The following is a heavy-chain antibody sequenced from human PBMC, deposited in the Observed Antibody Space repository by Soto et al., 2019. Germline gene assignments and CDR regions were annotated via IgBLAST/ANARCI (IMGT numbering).Heavy chain of an antibody. J-gene: IGHJ4*02. CDR1: GFNFDNYG. D-gene: IGHD1-7*01. Sequence: PGGSLRLSCQASGFNFDNYGMHWVRQAPGKGLEWVAVITYDGSNKYYADSVKGRFTISRDNSKNTLSLHLNTLKPEDTAVYHCAKDSLGGTFYNTLGFWGQGALVTVSS. CDR3: AKDSLGGTFYNTLGF. CDR2: ITYDGSNK. V-gene: IGHV3-30*18.